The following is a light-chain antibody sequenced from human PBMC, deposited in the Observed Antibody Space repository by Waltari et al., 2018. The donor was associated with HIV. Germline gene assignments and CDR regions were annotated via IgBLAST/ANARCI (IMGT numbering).Light chain of an antibody. CDR1: SLRTYY. V-gene: IGLV3-19*01. CDR3: NARDRAGHHVV. CDR2: PIH. J-gene: IGLJ3*02. Sequence: SELTQDPAVSVALGQTVSITCQGDSLRTYYARWYLQKPGQAPVLVISPIHNRPSGMPDRFSGSRSGNTASLTISGAQAEDEGDYYGNARDRAGHHVVFGGGTKLTVL.